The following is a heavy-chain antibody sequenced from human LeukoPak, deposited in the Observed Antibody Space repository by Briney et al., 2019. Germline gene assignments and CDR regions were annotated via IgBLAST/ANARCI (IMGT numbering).Heavy chain of an antibody. V-gene: IGHV3-21*01. Sequence: GGGLRHSRASSLFTFSSYIMNWVRQAPAKGLEGVSSINSSSNYIHYVDSLKGRFTISRDKAKKSLYLQINRLRAEDTPVYYCARGRSFTFGGVVVMSLDYGMDVWGQGTTVTVP. J-gene: IGHJ6*02. CDR2: INSSSNYI. D-gene: IGHD3-16*02. CDR1: LFTFSSYI. CDR3: ARGRSFTFGGVVVMSLDYGMDV.